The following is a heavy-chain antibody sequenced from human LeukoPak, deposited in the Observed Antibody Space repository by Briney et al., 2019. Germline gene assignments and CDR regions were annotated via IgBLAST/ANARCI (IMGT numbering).Heavy chain of an antibody. D-gene: IGHD1-1*01. Sequence: PGGSLRLSCAASGFTFSSYWMHWVRQAPGKGLVWVSRINSDGSSTSYADSVKGRFTISRDNAKNSLYLQMNSLRAEDTAVYYCARVVDRPTTVWFDPWGQGTLVTVSS. J-gene: IGHJ5*02. CDR2: INSDGSST. CDR3: ARVVDRPTTVWFDP. CDR1: GFTFSSYW. V-gene: IGHV3-74*01.